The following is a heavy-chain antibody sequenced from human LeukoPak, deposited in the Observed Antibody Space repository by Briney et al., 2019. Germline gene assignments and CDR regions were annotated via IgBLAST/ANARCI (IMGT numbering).Heavy chain of an antibody. Sequence: SETLPLSCTVSGGSISSYYWSWIRQPPGKGLEWIGYIYYSGSTNYNPSLKSRVTISVDTSKNQFSLKLSSVTAADTAVYYCARARILYHAFDIWGQGTMVTVSS. D-gene: IGHD2-8*01. J-gene: IGHJ3*02. CDR2: IYYSGST. V-gene: IGHV4-59*01. CDR3: ARARILYHAFDI. CDR1: GGSISSYY.